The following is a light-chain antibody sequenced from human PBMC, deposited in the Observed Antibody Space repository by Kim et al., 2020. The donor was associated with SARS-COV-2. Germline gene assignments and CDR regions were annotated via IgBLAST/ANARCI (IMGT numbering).Light chain of an antibody. V-gene: IGKV3-20*01. J-gene: IGKJ4*01. CDR3: QQYGSSPLT. Sequence: LSRGERATLSCRASQSVSSSYLAWYQQKPGQAPRLLIYGASSRATGIPDRFSGSGSGTDFTFTISRLEPEDFAVYYCQQYGSSPLTFGGGTKLEI. CDR1: QSVSSSY. CDR2: GAS.